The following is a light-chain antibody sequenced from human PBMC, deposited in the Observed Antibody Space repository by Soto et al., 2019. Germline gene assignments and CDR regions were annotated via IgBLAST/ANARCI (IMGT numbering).Light chain of an antibody. CDR3: QQSSSYPVT. CDR2: KAS. V-gene: IGKV1-5*03. CDR1: QSISSW. J-gene: IGKJ2*01. Sequence: DIQMTQSPSTLSASVGDRVTITCRASQSISSWLAWYQQKPGKAPNFLIYKASNLESGVPSRFSGSGSGTEFTLTISSLQPDDFATYYCQQSSSYPVTFGQGTKLEIK.